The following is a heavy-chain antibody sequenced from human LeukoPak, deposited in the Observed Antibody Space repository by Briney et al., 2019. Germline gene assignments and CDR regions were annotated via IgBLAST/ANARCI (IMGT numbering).Heavy chain of an antibody. J-gene: IGHJ5*02. CDR2: INPNGGGT. D-gene: IGHD3-22*01. V-gene: IGHV1-2*02. CDR1: GYTFTGYY. Sequence: ASVKVSCKASGYTFTGYYMHWVRQAPGQGLEWMGWINPNGGGTNYAQKFQGRVTMTRDTSISTAYMELSRLRSDDTAVYYCAREMIVKRGYHPWGQGTLVTVSS. CDR3: AREMIVKRGYHP.